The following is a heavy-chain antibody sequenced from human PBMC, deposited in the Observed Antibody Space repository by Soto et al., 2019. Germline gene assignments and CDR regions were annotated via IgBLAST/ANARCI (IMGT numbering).Heavy chain of an antibody. CDR2: IYYSGRRGT. V-gene: IGHV4-59*01. D-gene: IGHD4-17*01. J-gene: IGHJ4*02. CDR3: ARSVSTPYGAPQYYFDY. CDR1: GGSISSYY. Sequence: SETLSLTCTVSGGSISSYYWSWIRQPPGKGLEWIRYIYYSGRRGTNYNPSLKSQVTISVDKSKNQYSLKLSSVTAADTAVYYCARSVSTPYGAPQYYFDYWGQGTLVTVSS.